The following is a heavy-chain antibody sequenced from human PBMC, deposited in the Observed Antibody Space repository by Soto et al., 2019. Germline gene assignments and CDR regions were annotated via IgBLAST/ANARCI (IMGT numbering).Heavy chain of an antibody. CDR3: AKEMSSGYYLFDY. CDR1: GFTFGSYA. Sequence: EVQLLQSGGGLVQPGGSLRLSCAASGFTFGSYAMSWVRQAPGKGREWVSTISGTGGSTYYPDSVKGRFTISRDNSKNTVYLQMNSLRAEDAAVYYCAKEMSSGYYLFDYWGQGTLVTVSS. D-gene: IGHD3-22*01. CDR2: ISGTGGST. J-gene: IGHJ4*02. V-gene: IGHV3-23*01.